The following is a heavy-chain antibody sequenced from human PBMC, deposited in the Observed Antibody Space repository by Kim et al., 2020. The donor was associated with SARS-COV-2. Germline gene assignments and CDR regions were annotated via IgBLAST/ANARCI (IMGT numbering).Heavy chain of an antibody. V-gene: IGHV1-69*13. CDR2: IIPIFGTA. J-gene: IGHJ6*02. D-gene: IGHD3-3*01. CDR1: GGTFSSYA. Sequence: SVKVSCKASGGTFSSYAISWVRQAPGQGLEWMGGIIPIFGTANYAQKFQGRVTITADESTSTAYMELSSLRSEDTAVYYCARYYDFWSGYYPNYYYYYGMDVWGQGTTVTVSS. CDR3: ARYYDFWSGYYPNYYYYYGMDV.